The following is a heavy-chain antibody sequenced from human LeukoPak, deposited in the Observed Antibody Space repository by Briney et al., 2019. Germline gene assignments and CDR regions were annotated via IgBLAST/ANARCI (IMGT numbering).Heavy chain of an antibody. V-gene: IGHV1-69*02. CDR3: ARAPCPSSAFDY. CDR1: GGTFSSYT. J-gene: IGHJ4*02. Sequence: SVKVSCKASGGTFSSYTISWVRQAPGQGLEWMGRIIPILGIANYAQKFQGRVTITADKSTSTAYMELSSLRSEDTAVYYCARAPCPSSAFDYWGQGTLVTVSS. D-gene: IGHD6-6*01. CDR2: IIPILGIA.